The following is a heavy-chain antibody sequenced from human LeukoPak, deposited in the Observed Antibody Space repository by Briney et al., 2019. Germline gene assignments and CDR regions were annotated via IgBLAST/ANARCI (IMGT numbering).Heavy chain of an antibody. CDR2: ISGSGGST. V-gene: IGHV3-23*01. D-gene: IGHD6-13*01. CDR1: GFTFSSYA. CDR3: ATSSSSWYSMLGY. J-gene: IGHJ4*02. Sequence: RGSLRLSCAASGFTFSSYAMSWVRQAPGKGLEWVSAISGSGGSTYYADSVKGRFTISRDNSKNTLYLQMNSLRAEDTAVYYCATSSSSWYSMLGYWGQGTLVTVSS.